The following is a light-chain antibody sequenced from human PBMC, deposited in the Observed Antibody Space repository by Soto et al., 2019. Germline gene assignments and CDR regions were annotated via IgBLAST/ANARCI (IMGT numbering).Light chain of an antibody. CDR3: QQSYSTPLT. V-gene: IGKV1-39*01. J-gene: IGKJ4*01. CDR2: AAS. Sequence: DIQMTQSPSSLSASVGDRVTITCRASQNIDSYLNWYQQKPGKAPKLLIYAASSLQSGVPSRFSGSGSGTDFTLTISSLQPEDFATYYCQQSYSTPLTFGGGTKVEI. CDR1: QNIDSY.